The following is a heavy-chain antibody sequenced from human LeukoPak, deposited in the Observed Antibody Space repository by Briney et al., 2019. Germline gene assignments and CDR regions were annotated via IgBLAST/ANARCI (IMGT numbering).Heavy chain of an antibody. D-gene: IGHD3-22*01. V-gene: IGHV4-34*01. Sequence: PSETLSLNCAVYGGSFSGYYWSWIRQPPGKGLEWIGEINHSGSTNYNPSLKSRVTISVDTSKNQFSLKLSSVTAADAAVYYCASISGYYYFDYWGQGTLVTVSS. CDR3: ASISGYYYFDY. CDR2: INHSGST. CDR1: GGSFSGYY. J-gene: IGHJ4*02.